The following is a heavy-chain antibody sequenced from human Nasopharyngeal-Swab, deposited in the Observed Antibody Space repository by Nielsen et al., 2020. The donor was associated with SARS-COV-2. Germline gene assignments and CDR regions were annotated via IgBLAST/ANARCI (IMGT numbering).Heavy chain of an antibody. D-gene: IGHD2-21*02. V-gene: IGHV1-69*01. CDR3: ASNPYCGGDCCGAFDI. CDR2: IIPIFGTA. J-gene: IGHJ3*02. Sequence: WVRQAPGQGLEWMGGIIPIFGTANYAQKFQGRVTITADESTSTAYMELSSLRSEDTAEYYCASNPYCGGDCCGAFDIWGQGTMVTVSS.